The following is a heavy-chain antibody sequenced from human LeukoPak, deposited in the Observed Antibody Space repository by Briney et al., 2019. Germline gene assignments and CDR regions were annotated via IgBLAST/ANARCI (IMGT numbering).Heavy chain of an antibody. D-gene: IGHD2-15*01. Sequence: SETLALTCTVSGDSISSSSYYWGWIRQPPGKGLEWIGSIYYNGTTYYNPSLKSRVTISVDTSKNQFSLKLSSVTAADTAVYYCAREKDIVDAFDIWGQGTMVTVSS. CDR2: IYYNGTT. V-gene: IGHV4-39*07. J-gene: IGHJ3*02. CDR3: AREKDIVDAFDI. CDR1: GDSISSSSYY.